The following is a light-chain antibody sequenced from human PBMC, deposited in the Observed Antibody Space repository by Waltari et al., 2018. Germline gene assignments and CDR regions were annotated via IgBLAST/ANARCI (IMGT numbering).Light chain of an antibody. Sequence: EIVLTQSPGTLSLSPGERDTLSCRASQAVSTSYLVWYQQKPGQAPRLLIYGASRRATGIPDRFSGSGSGTDFTLTISRLEPEDFAMYYCQQYGDSMTFGQGTKVEIK. CDR3: QQYGDSMT. J-gene: IGKJ1*01. CDR1: QAVSTSY. CDR2: GAS. V-gene: IGKV3-20*01.